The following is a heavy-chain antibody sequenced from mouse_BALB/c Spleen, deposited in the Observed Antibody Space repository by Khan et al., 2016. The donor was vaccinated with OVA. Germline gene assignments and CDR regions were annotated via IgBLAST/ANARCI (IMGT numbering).Heavy chain of an antibody. V-gene: IGHV1S81*02. CDR1: GYTFTSYW. CDR2: TNPTNGRT. CDR3: ARIKKIVATYFDY. Sequence: QVQLQQPGAELVKAGDSVKMSCKASGYTFTSYWMHWVKQRLGQGLEGFAETNPTNGRTSYNEKFKSKATMTVDKSSTTASMLLSSPTFEDSAVYYCARIKKIVATYFDYWGQGTTLTVSS. J-gene: IGHJ2*01. D-gene: IGHD1-1*01.